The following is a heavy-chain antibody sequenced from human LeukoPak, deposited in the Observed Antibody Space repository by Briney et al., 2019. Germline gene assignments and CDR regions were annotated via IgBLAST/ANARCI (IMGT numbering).Heavy chain of an antibody. CDR2: INHSGST. J-gene: IGHJ6*03. Sequence: SETLSLTCAVYGGSFSGYYWSWIRQPPGKGLEWIGEINHSGSTNYHPSLKSRVTISVDTSKNQFSLKLSSVTAADTAVYYCARGFRSGSYYSAYYYYMDVWGKGGTVTVSS. CDR3: ARGFRSGSYYSAYYYYMDV. V-gene: IGHV4-34*01. CDR1: GGSFSGYY. D-gene: IGHD3-10*01.